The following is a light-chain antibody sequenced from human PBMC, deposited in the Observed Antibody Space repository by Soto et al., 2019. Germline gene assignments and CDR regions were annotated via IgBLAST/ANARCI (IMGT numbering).Light chain of an antibody. CDR3: QQYKNWFSIT. CDR1: QSISSK. V-gene: IGKV3-15*01. CDR2: DTY. Sequence: EIVMTQSPATLSVSPGERATLSCRASQSISSKLAWYQQKPGQAPRLVIYDTYIRATGIPARFSGSGSGTEFTLTISSLQSEDFGVYYCQQYKNWFSITFGQGTRLEIK. J-gene: IGKJ5*01.